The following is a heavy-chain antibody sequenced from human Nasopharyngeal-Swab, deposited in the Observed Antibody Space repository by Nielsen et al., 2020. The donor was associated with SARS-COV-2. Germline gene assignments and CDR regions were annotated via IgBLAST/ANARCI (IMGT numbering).Heavy chain of an antibody. CDR3: ARHDYDILTGYSY. CDR1: GYVFSAYW. V-gene: IGHV5-51*01. Sequence: GESLKISCKCSGYVFSAYWIGWVRQMPGRGLECIGVLYPGDSDARYSPSFQGQVTFSADKSIDTAYLHLRSLKASDTAIYYCARHDYDILTGYSYWGQGTPVTVSS. CDR2: LYPGDSDA. J-gene: IGHJ4*01. D-gene: IGHD3-9*01.